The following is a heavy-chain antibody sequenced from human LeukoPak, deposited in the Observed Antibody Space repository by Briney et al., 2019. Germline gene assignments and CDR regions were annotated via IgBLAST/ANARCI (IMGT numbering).Heavy chain of an antibody. J-gene: IGHJ5*02. CDR2: ISYDGSNK. D-gene: IGHD2-2*02. CDR3: AKGSNRYCSSTSCYKDWFDP. V-gene: IGHV3-30-3*01. CDR1: GFTFGSCA. Sequence: PGGSLRLSCAASGFTFGSCAMHWVRQAPGKGLEWVAVISYDGSNKYYADSVKGRFTISRDNSKNTLYLQMNSLRAEDTAVYYCAKGSNRYCSSTSCYKDWFDPWGQGTLVTVSS.